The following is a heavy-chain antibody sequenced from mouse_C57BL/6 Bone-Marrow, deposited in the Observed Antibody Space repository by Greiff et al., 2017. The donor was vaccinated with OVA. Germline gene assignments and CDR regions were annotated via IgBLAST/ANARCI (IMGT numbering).Heavy chain of an antibody. CDR3: ARSSRRGLFAY. D-gene: IGHD3-1*01. Sequence: EVKLVESGGGLVQSGRSLRLSCATSGFTFSDFYMEWVRQAPGKGLEWIAASRNKANDYTTEYSASVKGRFIVSRDTSQSILYLQMNALRAEDTAVYYCARSSRRGLFAYWGQGTLGTVSA. J-gene: IGHJ3*01. CDR1: GFTFSDFY. CDR2: SRNKANDYTT. V-gene: IGHV7-1*01.